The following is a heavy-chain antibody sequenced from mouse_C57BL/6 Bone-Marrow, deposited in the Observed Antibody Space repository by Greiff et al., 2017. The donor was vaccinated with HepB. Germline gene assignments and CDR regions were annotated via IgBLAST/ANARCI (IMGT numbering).Heavy chain of an antibody. CDR2: IDPSDSYT. V-gene: IGHV1-69*01. D-gene: IGHD1-1*01. CDR1: GYTFTSYW. CDR3: ARYYGSIHWYFDV. Sequence: QVQLKQPGAELVMPGASVKLSCKASGYTFTSYWMHWVKQRPGQGLEWIGEIDPSDSYTNYNQKFKGKSTLTVDKSSSTAYMQLSSLTSEDSAVYYCARYYGSIHWYFDVWGTGTTVTVSS. J-gene: IGHJ1*03.